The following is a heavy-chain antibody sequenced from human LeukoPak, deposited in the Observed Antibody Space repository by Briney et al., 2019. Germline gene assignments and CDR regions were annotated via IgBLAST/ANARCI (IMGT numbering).Heavy chain of an antibody. V-gene: IGHV3-21*04. CDR1: GFIFSAFS. D-gene: IGHD1-26*01. Sequence: GGSLRLSCAASGFIFSAFSMNWVRQAPGKGLEWVSAISSSSSDIYYTDSVKGRFTISRDNSKNTLYLQVNSLRAEDTAVYYCAKGGKWDVTPFDYWGQGTLVTVSS. CDR3: AKGGKWDVTPFDY. J-gene: IGHJ4*02. CDR2: ISSSSSDI.